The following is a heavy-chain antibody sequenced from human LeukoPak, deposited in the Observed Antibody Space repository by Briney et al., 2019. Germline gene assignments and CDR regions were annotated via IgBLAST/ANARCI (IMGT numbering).Heavy chain of an antibody. D-gene: IGHD3-10*01. V-gene: IGHV1-2*06. CDR1: GYTFTGYY. Sequence: EASVTVSCKASGYTFTGYYMHWVRQAPGQGLEWMGRINSNSGGTNYAQKFQGRVTMTRDTSISTAYTEQCCLRSDYTAVYNCARQGDLLKYWGQGTLVTVSS. J-gene: IGHJ4*02. CDR3: ARQGDLLKY. CDR2: INSNSGGT.